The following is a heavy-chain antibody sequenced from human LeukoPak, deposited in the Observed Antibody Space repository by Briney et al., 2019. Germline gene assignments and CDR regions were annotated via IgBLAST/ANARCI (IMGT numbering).Heavy chain of an antibody. J-gene: IGHJ6*03. D-gene: IGHD4-17*01. CDR3: ARSTTVTTGLYYYYYMDV. CDR2: ISSSGSTI. Sequence: GGSLRLSCAASGFTFSSYEMNWVRQAPGKGLEWVSYISSSGSTIYYADSVKGRFTISRDNAKNSLYLQMNSLRAEDTAVYYCARSTTVTTGLYYYYYMDVWGKGTTVTISS. V-gene: IGHV3-48*03. CDR1: GFTFSSYE.